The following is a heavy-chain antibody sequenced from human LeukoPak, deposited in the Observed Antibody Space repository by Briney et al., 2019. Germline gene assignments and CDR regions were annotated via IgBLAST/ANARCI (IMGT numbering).Heavy chain of an antibody. Sequence: SETLSLTCAVYGGSFSGYCWSWIRQPPGKGLEWIGEINHSGSTNYNPSLKSRVTISVDTSKNQFSLKLSSVTAADTAVYYCAREDILTGYPDYWGQGTLVTVSS. V-gene: IGHV4-34*01. D-gene: IGHD3-9*01. J-gene: IGHJ4*02. CDR2: INHSGST. CDR1: GGSFSGYC. CDR3: AREDILTGYPDY.